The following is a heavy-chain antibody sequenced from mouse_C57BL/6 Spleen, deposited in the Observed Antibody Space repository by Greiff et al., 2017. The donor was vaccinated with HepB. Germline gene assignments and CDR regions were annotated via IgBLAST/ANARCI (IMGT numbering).Heavy chain of an antibody. Sequence: VQLKQPGAELVRPGSSVKLSCKASGYTFTSYWMDWVKQRPGQGLEWIGNIYPSDSETHYNQKFKDKATLTVDKSSSTAYMQLSSLTSEDSAVYYCARRATVAYYFDYWGQGTTLTVSS. J-gene: IGHJ2*01. CDR1: GYTFTSYW. CDR2: IYPSDSET. D-gene: IGHD1-1*01. CDR3: ARRATVAYYFDY. V-gene: IGHV1-61*01.